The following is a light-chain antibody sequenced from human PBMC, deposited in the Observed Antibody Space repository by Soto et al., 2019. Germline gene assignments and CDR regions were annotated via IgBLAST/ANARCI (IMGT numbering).Light chain of an antibody. Sequence: DIQMTQSPSTLSASAGDRVTITCRASQSVIPGLDWYQQKPGKAPKRLINDDSSLESGVPSRFSGSGSGTEFSLTISGLQPDDFATYYCQQFHSFPVPFGQGTRLEI. J-gene: IGKJ5*01. V-gene: IGKV1-5*01. CDR2: DDS. CDR1: QSVIPG. CDR3: QQFHSFPVP.